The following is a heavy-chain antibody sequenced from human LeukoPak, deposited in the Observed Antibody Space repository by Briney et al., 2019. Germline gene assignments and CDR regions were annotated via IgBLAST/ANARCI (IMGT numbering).Heavy chain of an antibody. Sequence: GGSLRLSCVVSGFTFSSYAMSWVRQAPGKGLEWVSGISGSGGSTYYADSLKGRFTISRDNAKNSLYLQMNSLRAEDTAVYYCATDSSGGAGGFDYWGQGTLVTVSS. J-gene: IGHJ4*02. V-gene: IGHV3-23*01. D-gene: IGHD6-19*01. CDR3: ATDSSGGAGGFDY. CDR1: GFTFSSYA. CDR2: ISGSGGST.